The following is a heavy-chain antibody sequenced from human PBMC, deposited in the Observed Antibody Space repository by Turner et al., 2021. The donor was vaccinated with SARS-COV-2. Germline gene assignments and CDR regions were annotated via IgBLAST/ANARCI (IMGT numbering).Heavy chain of an antibody. J-gene: IGHJ6*02. CDR2: MNLRETP. D-gene: IGHD3-9*01. CDR3: AKLGGTRAGKYYFDKDV. V-gene: IGHV4-34*01. Sequence: QVQLQQWGAGLLKPSETLSLTVAIYGGSCSGYEWTWIRQPPGKGLEWIGQMNLRETPDSNPSLKSRVTLSGDRAKNQFSLNLTSVTAADTAVYYCAKLGGTRAGKYYFDKDVWGQGTTVTVSS. CDR1: GGSCSGYE.